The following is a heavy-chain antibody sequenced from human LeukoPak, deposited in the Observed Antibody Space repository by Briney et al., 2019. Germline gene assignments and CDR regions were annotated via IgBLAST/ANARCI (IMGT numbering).Heavy chain of an antibody. D-gene: IGHD6-19*01. J-gene: IGHJ4*02. Sequence: GGSLRLSCAASGFTFSSYGMHWVRQAPGKGLEWVAVISYDGSNKYYADSVKGRFTIARDNSKNTLYLQMNSLRAEDTAVYYCARVWIGYSSGWHTFDYWGQGTLVTVSS. CDR1: GFTFSSYG. CDR2: ISYDGSNK. V-gene: IGHV3-30*19. CDR3: ARVWIGYSSGWHTFDY.